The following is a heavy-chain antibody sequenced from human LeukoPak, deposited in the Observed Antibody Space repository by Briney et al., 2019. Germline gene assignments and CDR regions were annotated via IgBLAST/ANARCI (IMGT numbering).Heavy chain of an antibody. J-gene: IGHJ6*03. CDR2: IKEGGSER. CDR3: ATVGTMGAASYNSYYYYLDV. CDR1: GYTLTSYS. Sequence: PGGSLRLSCGGSGYTLTSYSMTWVRQAPGKGLEWVANIKEGGSERHYVDSVKGRFTISRDNAENSLYLQMNSLRAEDTAVYYCATVGTMGAASYNSYYYYLDVWGKGTTVTVSS. V-gene: IGHV3-7*01. D-gene: IGHD2-15*01.